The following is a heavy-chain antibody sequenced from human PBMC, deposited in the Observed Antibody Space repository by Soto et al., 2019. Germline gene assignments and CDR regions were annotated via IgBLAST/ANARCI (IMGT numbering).Heavy chain of an antibody. V-gene: IGHV1-69*01. Sequence: QVQLVQSGAEVKKPGSSVKVSCKASGDTFSSYAINWVRQAPGQGLEWMGGIIPMFGTANYAKKFKGRVTITAGESTSTVSMELSSLRSEDTAVYYCARVGPAHYYDSSGYYSPLDYWGQGTLVTVSS. D-gene: IGHD3-22*01. CDR1: GDTFSSYA. CDR2: IIPMFGTA. CDR3: ARVGPAHYYDSSGYYSPLDY. J-gene: IGHJ4*02.